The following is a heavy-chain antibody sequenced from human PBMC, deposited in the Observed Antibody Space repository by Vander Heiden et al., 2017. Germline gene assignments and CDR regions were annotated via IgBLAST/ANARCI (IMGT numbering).Heavy chain of an antibody. CDR1: GFTFSHYA. CDR3: ARGGAGTGLDY. V-gene: IGHV3-30*01. CDR2: ISYDGSNK. J-gene: IGHJ4*02. D-gene: IGHD6-19*01. Sequence: QVQLVESGGGVVQPGRSLRLSCAASGFTFSHYAIHWVRQAPGKGLEWVAVISYDGSNKYYADSVKCRFTISRDNSKNTLYLQMNSLRAEDTAVYYCARGGAGTGLDYWGQGTLVTVSS.